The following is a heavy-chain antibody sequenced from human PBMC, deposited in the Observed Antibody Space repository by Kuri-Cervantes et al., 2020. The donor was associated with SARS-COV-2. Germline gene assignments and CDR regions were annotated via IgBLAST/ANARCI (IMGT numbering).Heavy chain of an antibody. V-gene: IGHV4-39*01. J-gene: IGHJ4*02. CDR2: IYYSGGT. Sequence: SETLSLTCTVSGDSISSSAYYWGWIRLPPGRGLEWIGNIYYSGGTYYNPSLKSRVTISVDTSKNQFSLKLSSVTAADTAVYYCARHGTGYDFWSGYYGEDYWGQGTLVTVSS. CDR3: ARHGTGYDFWSGYYGEDY. D-gene: IGHD3-3*01. CDR1: GDSISSSAYY.